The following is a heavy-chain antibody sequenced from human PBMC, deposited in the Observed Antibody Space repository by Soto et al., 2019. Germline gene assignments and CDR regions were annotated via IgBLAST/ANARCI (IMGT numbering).Heavy chain of an antibody. Sequence: QLQLQESGPGLVKPAETLSLKCAVSGGSVSSGNYFWGWIRQPPGKGLEWIGNIYYNGDTYYSPSLKSRVPMSVDTAQNQFSLRLTSVTAADTAVYYCARRLIDNGNQGHALDFWAKGHWSPSLQ. CDR2: IYYNGDT. J-gene: IGHJ3*01. D-gene: IGHD1-20*01. V-gene: IGHV4-39*01. CDR3: ARRLIDNGNQGHALDF. CDR1: GGSVSSGNYF.